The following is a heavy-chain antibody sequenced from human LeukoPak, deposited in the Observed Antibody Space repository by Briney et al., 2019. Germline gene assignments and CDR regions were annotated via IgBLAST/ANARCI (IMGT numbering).Heavy chain of an antibody. J-gene: IGHJ4*02. Sequence: ASVKVSCKASGYTFTDYFLHWVRQAPGQGLEWMGSLNPKSGVANYAQKFQGRVTMTRDTSITTAYMELNSLSSDDTAVYYCAREGVDNRPNFDSWGQGALVTVSS. CDR1: GYTFTDYF. D-gene: IGHD1-1*01. V-gene: IGHV1-2*02. CDR3: AREGVDNRPNFDS. CDR2: LNPKSGVA.